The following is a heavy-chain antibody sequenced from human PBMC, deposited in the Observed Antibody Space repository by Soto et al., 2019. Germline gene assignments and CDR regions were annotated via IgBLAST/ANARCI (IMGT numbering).Heavy chain of an antibody. D-gene: IGHD6-19*01. CDR2: ISYDGSNK. Sequence: QVQLVESGGGVVQPGRSLRLSCAASGFTFSSYGMHWVRQAPGKGLEWVAVISYDGSNKYYADSVKGRFTISRVNSKNTLYLQMNSLRAEDTAVYYCAKDRDSSGWYLDWFDPWGQGTLVTVSS. J-gene: IGHJ5*02. V-gene: IGHV3-30*18. CDR1: GFTFSSYG. CDR3: AKDRDSSGWYLDWFDP.